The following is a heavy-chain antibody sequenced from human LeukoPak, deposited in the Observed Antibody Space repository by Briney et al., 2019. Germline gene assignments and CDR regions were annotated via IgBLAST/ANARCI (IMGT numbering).Heavy chain of an antibody. V-gene: IGHV1-46*01. CDR3: ARDLEGGYYFDY. CDR1: GYTFTSYY. CDR2: INPSGGST. Sequence: ASVKVSCKASGYTFTSYYMHWVRQAPGQGLEWMGIINPSGGSTSYAQKFQGRVTMTGDTSTSTVYMELSSLRSEDTAVYYCARDLEGGYYFDYWGQGTLVTVSS. J-gene: IGHJ4*02. D-gene: IGHD3-16*01.